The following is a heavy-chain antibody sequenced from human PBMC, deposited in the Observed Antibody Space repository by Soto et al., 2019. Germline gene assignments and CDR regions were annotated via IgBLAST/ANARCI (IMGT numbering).Heavy chain of an antibody. V-gene: IGHV4-59*08. CDR1: GGSISSYY. CDR3: ASRTMVRGVIAADYYYYGMDV. J-gene: IGHJ6*02. D-gene: IGHD3-10*01. CDR2: IYYSGST. Sequence: SETLSLTCTVSGGSISSYYWSWIRQPPGKGLEWIGYIYYSGSTNYNPSLKSRVTISVDTSKNQFSLKLSSVTAADTAVYYCASRTMVRGVIAADYYYYGMDVWGQGTTVTVSS.